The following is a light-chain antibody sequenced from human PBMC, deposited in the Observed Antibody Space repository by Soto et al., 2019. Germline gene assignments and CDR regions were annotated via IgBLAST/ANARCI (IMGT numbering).Light chain of an antibody. Sequence: EIVLTQSPATLSLSPGERATLSCGASQSVSSSNLAWYQQKPGLAPRLLIYDASSRATGIPDRFSGSGSGTDFTLTISRLEPEDFAVYYCQQWGTFGQGTKLEIK. CDR1: QSVSSSN. CDR2: DAS. CDR3: QQWGT. J-gene: IGKJ2*01. V-gene: IGKV3D-20*01.